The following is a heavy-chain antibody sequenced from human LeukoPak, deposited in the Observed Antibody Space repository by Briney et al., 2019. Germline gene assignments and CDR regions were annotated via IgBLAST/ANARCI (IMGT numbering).Heavy chain of an antibody. CDR2: ISPRGDIT. D-gene: IGHD2-2*01. CDR3: ASQGPALSGGCSSTSCYGRDYYYYYMDV. Sequence: GGSLRLSCAASGFSFRSHGMNWVRQAPGKGLEWVSGISPRGDITYYKDSVRGRFTISRDNFKNTVSLQLNSLRAEDTAMYYCASQGPALSGGCSSTSCYGRDYYYYYMDVWGKGTTVTISS. V-gene: IGHV3-23*01. J-gene: IGHJ6*03. CDR1: GFSFRSHG.